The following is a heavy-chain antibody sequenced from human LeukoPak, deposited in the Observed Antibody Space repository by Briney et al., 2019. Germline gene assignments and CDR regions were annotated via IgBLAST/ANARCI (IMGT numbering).Heavy chain of an antibody. CDR3: AKRPTYYYDSSGSGYFDL. V-gene: IGHV3-23*01. J-gene: IGHJ2*01. CDR1: GFTFSSYA. D-gene: IGHD3-22*01. CDR2: ISGSGGST. Sequence: PGGSLRLSCAASGFTFSSYAMSWVRQAPGKGLKWVSAISGSGGSTYYADSVKGRFTISRDNSKNTLYLQMNSLRAEDTAVYYCAKRPTYYYDSSGSGYFDLWGRGTLVTVSS.